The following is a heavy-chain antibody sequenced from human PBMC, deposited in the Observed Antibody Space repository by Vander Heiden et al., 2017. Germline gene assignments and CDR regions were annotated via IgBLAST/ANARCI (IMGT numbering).Heavy chain of an antibody. Sequence: EVQLLESGGGLVQAGGPLRPSCAAPGSTLSSPPFSWVRQAPGKGLEWVSAISGSGGRTDYADSVKGRFTISRDDSKNTLYLQMSSLRAEDTAVYYCAKSWTEGYYDSTDAFDIWGQGTMVTVSS. CDR1: GSTLSSPP. CDR2: ISGSGGRT. V-gene: IGHV3-23*01. D-gene: IGHD3-22*01. J-gene: IGHJ3*02. CDR3: AKSWTEGYYDSTDAFDI.